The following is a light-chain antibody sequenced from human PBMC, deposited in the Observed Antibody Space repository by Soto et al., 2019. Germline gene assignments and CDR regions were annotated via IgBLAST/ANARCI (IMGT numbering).Light chain of an antibody. V-gene: IGLV2-14*02. CDR2: DVN. CDR1: SSNVGSYKL. CDR3: SSYTSSSTLYV. Sequence: QSALTQPASVSGSPGQSITISCTGTSSNVGSYKLVSWYQQHPGKAPKLMIFDVNKRPSGVSNRFSGSKSGNTASLTISGLQAEDEADYYCSSYTSSSTLYVFGTGTKVTVL. J-gene: IGLJ1*01.